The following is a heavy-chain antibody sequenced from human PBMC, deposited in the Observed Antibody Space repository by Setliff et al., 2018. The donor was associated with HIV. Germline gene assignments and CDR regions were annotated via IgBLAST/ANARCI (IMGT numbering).Heavy chain of an antibody. D-gene: IGHD3-10*01. CDR2: INPGGGNT. CDR1: GYTFTGYY. J-gene: IGHJ6*03. V-gene: IGHV1-46*01. CDR3: ARGLRGVIKGRYYYMDV. Sequence: ASVKVSCKASGYTFTGYYMHWVRQAPGQGLEWMGWINPGGGNTNYAQKFQGRVTVTRDTSTSTVYMQLNSLRPEDTAVYYCARGLRGVIKGRYYYMDVWGKGTTVTVS.